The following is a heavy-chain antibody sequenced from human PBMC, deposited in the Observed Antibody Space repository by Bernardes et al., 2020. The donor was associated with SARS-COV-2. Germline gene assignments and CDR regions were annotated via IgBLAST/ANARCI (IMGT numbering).Heavy chain of an antibody. D-gene: IGHD1-26*01. Sequence: GASLKISCKGSGYTFFGYWIGWVLQMPGKGLEWMGIIYPDDSRTKYSPSFQGQVTISADKSINTAYLQWGSLEASDTAIYYCARYMGATLRDNWFDPWGQGTLVTVSS. V-gene: IGHV5-51*01. CDR3: ARYMGATLRDNWFDP. J-gene: IGHJ5*02. CDR1: GYTFFGYW. CDR2: IYPDDSRT.